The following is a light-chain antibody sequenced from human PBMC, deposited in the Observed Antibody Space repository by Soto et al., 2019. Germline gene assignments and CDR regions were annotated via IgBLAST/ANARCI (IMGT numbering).Light chain of an antibody. CDR3: CSYAGSSAVV. V-gene: IGLV2-23*01. J-gene: IGLJ2*01. Sequence: QSALTQPASVSGSPGQSITISCTGTSRDVGSYNLVSWYQQHPGKAPKLMIYEGSKRPPGVSNRFSGSKSGNTASLTISGLQAEDEADYYCCSYAGSSAVVFGGGTKLTVL. CDR1: SRDVGSYNL. CDR2: EGS.